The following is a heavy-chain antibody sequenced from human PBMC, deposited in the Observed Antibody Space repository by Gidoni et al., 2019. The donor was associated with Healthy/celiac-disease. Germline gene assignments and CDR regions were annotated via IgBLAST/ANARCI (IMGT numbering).Heavy chain of an antibody. CDR2: LIPSFGTA. CDR1: GGTFSSYA. J-gene: IGHJ6*02. D-gene: IGHD2-2*02. V-gene: IGHV1-69*06. CDR3: ARHIVVVPAAICLGCYYGMDV. Sequence: QVQLVQSGAEVKKPGSSVKVSCKAYGGTFSSYAISWVRQAPGQGLEWMGGLIPSFGTANYEQNFQGGVTITAEKSTSTAYMELSSLISEDTAVYYCARHIVVVPAAICLGCYYGMDVWGQGTTVTVSS.